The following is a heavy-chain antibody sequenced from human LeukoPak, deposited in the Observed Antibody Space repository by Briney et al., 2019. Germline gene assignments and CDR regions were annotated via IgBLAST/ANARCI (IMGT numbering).Heavy chain of an antibody. Sequence: PGGSLRLSCAASGFTFSSYEMNWVRQAPGKGLEWVSYISSSGRTMYYADSVKGRFSISRDNAKKALYLQVNSLRAEDTAVYYCARGYGGSYPYYFDYWGQGILVAVSS. CDR3: ARGYGGSYPYYFDY. D-gene: IGHD3-22*01. CDR2: ISSSGRTM. CDR1: GFTFSSYE. J-gene: IGHJ4*02. V-gene: IGHV3-48*03.